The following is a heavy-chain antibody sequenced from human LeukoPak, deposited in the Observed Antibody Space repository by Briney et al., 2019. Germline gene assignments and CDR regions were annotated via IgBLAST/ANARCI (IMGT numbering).Heavy chain of an antibody. D-gene: IGHD2-8*01. V-gene: IGHV3-21*01. Sequence: GGSLRLSCAASGFTFSSYSMNWVRQAPGKGLEWVSSVSSSSSYIYYADSVKGRFTISRDNAKNSLYLQMNSLRAEDTAVYYCARDPEWSHYGMDVWGKRTTVTVSS. CDR3: ARDPEWSHYGMDV. CDR1: GFTFSSYS. CDR2: VSSSSSYI. J-gene: IGHJ6*04.